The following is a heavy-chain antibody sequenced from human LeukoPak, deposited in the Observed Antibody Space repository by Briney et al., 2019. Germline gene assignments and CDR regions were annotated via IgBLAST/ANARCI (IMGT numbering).Heavy chain of an antibody. CDR3: ARDEGGGSGSYDPLPLDY. Sequence: GGSLRLSCAAPGFTFSDYYMSWIRQAPGKGLEWVSYISSSGSTIYYADSVKGRFTISRDNAKNSLYLQMNSLRAEDTAVYYCARDEGGGSGSYDPLPLDYWGQGTLVTVSS. D-gene: IGHD3-10*01. CDR1: GFTFSDYY. J-gene: IGHJ4*02. CDR2: ISSSGSTI. V-gene: IGHV3-11*01.